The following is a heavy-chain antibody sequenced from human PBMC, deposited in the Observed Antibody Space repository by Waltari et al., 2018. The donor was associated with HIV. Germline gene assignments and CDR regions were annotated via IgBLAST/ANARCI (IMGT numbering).Heavy chain of an antibody. D-gene: IGHD2-2*01. CDR2: ISGSGGST. Sequence: EVQLLESGGGLVQPGGSLRLSCAASGFTFSSYAMSWVRQAPGKGLEWVSAISGSGGSTYYADSVKGRFTISRDNSKNTLYLQMNSLRAEDTAVYYCAKDSIVVVPAARDYFDYWGQGTLVTVSS. CDR3: AKDSIVVVPAARDYFDY. J-gene: IGHJ4*02. CDR1: GFTFSSYA. V-gene: IGHV3-23*01.